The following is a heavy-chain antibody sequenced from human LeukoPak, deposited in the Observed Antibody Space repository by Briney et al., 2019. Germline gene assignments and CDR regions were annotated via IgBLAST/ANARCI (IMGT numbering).Heavy chain of an antibody. V-gene: IGHV3-49*04. CDR1: GFIFGDYS. CDR3: ARDDSPGAY. Sequence: PGRSLRLSCAASGFIFGDYSMSWVRQATGKGLEWVGFIRRKVYRGTTEYAASVKGRFTISRDDSKNTASLQMNSLTTEDTAVYYCARDDSPGAYWGQGALVTVSS. J-gene: IGHJ4*02. D-gene: IGHD3-3*01. CDR2: IRRKVYRGTT.